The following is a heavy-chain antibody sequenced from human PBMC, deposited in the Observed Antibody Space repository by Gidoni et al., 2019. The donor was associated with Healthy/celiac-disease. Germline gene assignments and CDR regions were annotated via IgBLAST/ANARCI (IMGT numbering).Heavy chain of an antibody. V-gene: IGHV4-61*01. CDR1: GGSVSSGSYY. Sequence: QVQLQESGPGLVKPSETLSLTCTVSGGSVSSGSYYWSWIRQPPGKGLEWIGYTYYSGSTNYNPSLKSRVTISVDTSKNQFSLKLSSVTAADTAVYYCARVAVAATVEFDYWGQGTLVTVSS. D-gene: IGHD6-19*01. J-gene: IGHJ4*02. CDR3: ARVAVAATVEFDY. CDR2: TYYSGST.